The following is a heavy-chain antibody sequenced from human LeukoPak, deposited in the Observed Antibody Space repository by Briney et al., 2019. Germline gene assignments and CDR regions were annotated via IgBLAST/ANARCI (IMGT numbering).Heavy chain of an antibody. J-gene: IGHJ6*03. V-gene: IGHV4-4*07. D-gene: IGHD3-3*01. CDR2: IYTSGST. CDR3: ARGAALEWLLSHCYYYYMDV. Sequence: SETLSLTCTVSGGSISSYYWSWIRQPAGKGLEWIGRIYTSGSTNYNPSLKSRVTMSVDTSKNQFSLKLSSVTAADTAVYYCARGAALEWLLSHCYYYYMDVWGKGTTVTVSS. CDR1: GGSISSYY.